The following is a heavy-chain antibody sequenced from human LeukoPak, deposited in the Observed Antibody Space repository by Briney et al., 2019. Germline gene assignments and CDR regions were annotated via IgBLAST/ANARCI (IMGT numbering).Heavy chain of an antibody. Sequence: SVKVSCKASGGTFSSYAISWVRQAPGQGLEWMGGIIPIFGTANYSQKFQGRVTITADESTSTAYMELSSLRSEDTAVYYCADERGCSSTSCYTDDNWFDPWGQGTLVTVSS. J-gene: IGHJ5*02. CDR1: GGTFSSYA. CDR2: IIPIFGTA. D-gene: IGHD2-2*02. CDR3: ADERGCSSTSCYTDDNWFDP. V-gene: IGHV1-69*13.